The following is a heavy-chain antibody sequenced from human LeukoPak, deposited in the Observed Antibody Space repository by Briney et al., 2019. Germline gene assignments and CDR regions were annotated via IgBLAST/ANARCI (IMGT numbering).Heavy chain of an antibody. CDR3: ARNSGRNRPVDC. V-gene: IGHV3-74*01. CDR2: INTDGSTT. Sequence: PGGSLRLSCAASGFTFSSYWMHWVRQAPGKGLVWISGINTDGSTTSYADSVKGRFTISRDNANNTLYLQMNSLRAEDTAVYYCARNSGRNRPVDCWGQGTLVAVSS. D-gene: IGHD1-26*01. J-gene: IGHJ4*02. CDR1: GFTFSSYW.